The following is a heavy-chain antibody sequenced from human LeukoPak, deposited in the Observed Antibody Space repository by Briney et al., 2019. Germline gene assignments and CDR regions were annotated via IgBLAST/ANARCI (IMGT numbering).Heavy chain of an antibody. CDR3: ARLGASRRYFDY. Sequence: PGGSLRLSCAASGFTVSSNYMSWVGQAPGKGLEWVSVIYSGGSTYYADSVKGRFTISRDNSKNTLYLQMNSLRAEDTAVYYCARLGASRRYFDYWGQGTLVTVSS. D-gene: IGHD1-26*01. CDR1: GFTVSSNY. V-gene: IGHV3-53*01. CDR2: IYSGGST. J-gene: IGHJ4*02.